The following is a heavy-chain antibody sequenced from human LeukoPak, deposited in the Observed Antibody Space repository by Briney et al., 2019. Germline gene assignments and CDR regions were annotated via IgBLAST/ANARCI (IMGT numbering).Heavy chain of an antibody. CDR1: GFTFSSYA. CDR2: ISGSGGST. D-gene: IGHD5-18*01. Sequence: GGSLRLSCAASGFTFSSYAMSWVRQAPGKGLEWVSAISGSGGSTYYADSVKGRFTISRDNSKNTLYLQMNSLRAEDTAVYYRAKDKRGYSYGYDYWGQGTLVTVSS. V-gene: IGHV3-23*01. CDR3: AKDKRGYSYGYDY. J-gene: IGHJ4*02.